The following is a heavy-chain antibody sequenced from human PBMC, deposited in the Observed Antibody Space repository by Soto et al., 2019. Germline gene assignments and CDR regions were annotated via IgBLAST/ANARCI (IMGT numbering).Heavy chain of an antibody. CDR1: GFTFDDYA. CDR3: VKEKGGGFGELLG. V-gene: IGHV3-9*01. J-gene: IGHJ4*02. Sequence: EVQLVESGGGLVQPGRSLRLSCAASGFTFDDYAMHWVRQAPGKGLEWVSGISFNSGSIAYADSVKGRFTISRDDAKNYLYLQMSSLRDDDTAFYYCVKEKGGGFGELLGWGQGTLVTVSS. D-gene: IGHD3-10*01. CDR2: ISFNSGSI.